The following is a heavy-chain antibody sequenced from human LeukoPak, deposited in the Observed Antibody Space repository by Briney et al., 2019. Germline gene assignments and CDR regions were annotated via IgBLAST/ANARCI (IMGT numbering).Heavy chain of an antibody. Sequence: ASVTVSCKASGYTFTSYAMHWVRQAPGQRLEGMGWINAGNGNTKYSQKFQGRVTITRDTSASTAYMELSSLRSEDTAVYYCARDPDGWSYWYFDLWGRGTLVTVSS. D-gene: IGHD6-19*01. J-gene: IGHJ2*01. CDR3: ARDPDGWSYWYFDL. CDR2: INAGNGNT. V-gene: IGHV1-3*01. CDR1: GYTFTSYA.